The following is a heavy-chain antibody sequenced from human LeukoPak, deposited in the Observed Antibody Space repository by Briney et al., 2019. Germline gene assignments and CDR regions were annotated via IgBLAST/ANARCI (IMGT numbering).Heavy chain of an antibody. Sequence: EPGGSLRLSCAASGFTFSSYAMSWVRQAPGKGLEWVSTFSETSSTSYADAVKGRVTISRDNSKNTLYLQLNSLRAEDTAVYYCAKLKQWQPQRYFFEYWGQGALVTVAS. CDR2: FSETSST. D-gene: IGHD6-19*01. J-gene: IGHJ4*02. CDR1: GFTFSSYA. CDR3: AKLKQWQPQRYFFEY. V-gene: IGHV3-23*01.